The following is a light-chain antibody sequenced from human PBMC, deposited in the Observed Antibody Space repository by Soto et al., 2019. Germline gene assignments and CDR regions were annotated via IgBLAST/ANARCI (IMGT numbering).Light chain of an antibody. J-gene: IGKJ5*01. CDR2: VAS. Sequence: EIVLTQSPGTLSLSPGERATLSCRASQSVSSNFLAWYQQKSGQAPRLIIYVASSRATGIPGRFSGSGSGTDFTLTIGRLEPEDFTVYYCQQYASSPITFGQGTRLEIK. CDR1: QSVSSNF. CDR3: QQYASSPIT. V-gene: IGKV3-20*01.